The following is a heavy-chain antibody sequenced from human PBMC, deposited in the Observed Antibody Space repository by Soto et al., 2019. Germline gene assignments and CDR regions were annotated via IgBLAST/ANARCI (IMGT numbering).Heavy chain of an antibody. Sequence: PGGSLRLSCVASGFTFSTHAMSWVRQVPGKGLEWVSTFSGSAGSIYYGESVKGRFTISRDDPKDTLYLDMNSLRVEDTAVYYCAKDPPWTVGPLAMDVWGQGTTVTVSS. CDR3: AKDPPWTVGPLAMDV. V-gene: IGHV3-23*01. D-gene: IGHD2-2*01. J-gene: IGHJ6*02. CDR2: FSGSAGSI. CDR1: GFTFSTHA.